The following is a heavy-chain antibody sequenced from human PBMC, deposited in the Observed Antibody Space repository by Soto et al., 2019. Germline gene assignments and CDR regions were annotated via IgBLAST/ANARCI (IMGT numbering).Heavy chain of an antibody. CDR1: GGSISSYY. Sequence: PSETLSLTCTVSGGSISSYYWSWIRQPPGKGLEWIGYIYYSGSTNYNPSLKSRITTSVDTSKNKFSLKLGSVTAADTAVYYCARRYGASFDYWGQGTLVTVSS. J-gene: IGHJ4*02. D-gene: IGHD4-17*01. CDR2: IYYSGST. V-gene: IGHV4-59*01. CDR3: ARRYGASFDY.